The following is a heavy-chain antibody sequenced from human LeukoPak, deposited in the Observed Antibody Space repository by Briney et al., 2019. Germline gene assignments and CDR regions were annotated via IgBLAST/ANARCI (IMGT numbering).Heavy chain of an antibody. Sequence: SETLSLTCTVSGGSISSYYWSWLRQPPGKGLEWIGYIYYSGSTNYNPSLKSRVTISVDTSKNQFSLKLSSVTAADTAVYYCARVTFYDSSGSPGYYFDYWGQGTLVTVSS. V-gene: IGHV4-59*01. CDR2: IYYSGST. CDR3: ARVTFYDSSGSPGYYFDY. D-gene: IGHD3-22*01. CDR1: GGSISSYY. J-gene: IGHJ4*02.